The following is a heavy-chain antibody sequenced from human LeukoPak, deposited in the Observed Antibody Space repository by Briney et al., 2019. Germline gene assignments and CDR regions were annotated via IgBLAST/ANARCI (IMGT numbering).Heavy chain of an antibody. D-gene: IGHD6-13*01. CDR2: INHNGNVN. CDR3: AKLGQLATEVVY. J-gene: IGHJ4*01. Sequence: GGSLRLSCAASGFTFSSYWMNWARQAPGKGLEWVASINHNGNVNYYVDSVKGRFTISRDNAKNSLYLQMSNLRAEDTAVYYCAKLGQLATEVVYWGQGTLVTVSS. CDR1: GFTFSSYW. V-gene: IGHV3-7*03.